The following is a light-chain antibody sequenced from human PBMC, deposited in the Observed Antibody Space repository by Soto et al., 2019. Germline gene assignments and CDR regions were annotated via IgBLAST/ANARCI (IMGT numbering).Light chain of an antibody. CDR1: SSDIGGYNY. CDR3: TSFTSRTTLI. CDR2: DVS. Sequence: QSALTQPASVSGSPGQSITISCTGTSSDIGGYNYVSWYQQLPGKAPRLIIYDVSNRPSGVSNRFSGSKSGNTAALTISGLQAEDEADYYCTSFTSRTTLIFGGGTKLTVL. J-gene: IGLJ2*01. V-gene: IGLV2-14*03.